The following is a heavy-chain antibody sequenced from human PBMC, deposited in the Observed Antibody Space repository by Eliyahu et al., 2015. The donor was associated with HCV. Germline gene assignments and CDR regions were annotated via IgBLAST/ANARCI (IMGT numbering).Heavy chain of an antibody. CDR1: GGSFSGYY. V-gene: IGHV4-34*01. D-gene: IGHD3-16*02. J-gene: IGHJ4*02. CDR3: ARGFGGSYRPRSPVYFDY. CDR2: INHSGST. Sequence: QVQLQQWGAGLLKPSETLSLTCAVYGGSFSGYYWSWIRQPPGKGLEWIGEINHSGSTNYNPSLKSRVTISVDTSKNQFSLKLSSVTAADTAVYYCARGFGGSYRPRSPVYFDYWGQGTLVTVSS.